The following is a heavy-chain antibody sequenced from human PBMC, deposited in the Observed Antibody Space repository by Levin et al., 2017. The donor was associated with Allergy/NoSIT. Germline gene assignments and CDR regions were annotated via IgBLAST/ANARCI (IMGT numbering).Heavy chain of an antibody. D-gene: IGHD2-15*01. V-gene: IGHV1-69*02. CDR1: GGTFSSYT. CDR2: IIPILGIA. Sequence: ASVKVSCKASGGTFSSYTISWVRQAPGQGLEWMGRIIPILGIANYAQKFQGRVTITADKSTSTAYMELSSLRSEDTAVYYCASYHCSGGSCYDYWGQGTLVTVSS. CDR3: ASYHCSGGSCYDY. J-gene: IGHJ4*02.